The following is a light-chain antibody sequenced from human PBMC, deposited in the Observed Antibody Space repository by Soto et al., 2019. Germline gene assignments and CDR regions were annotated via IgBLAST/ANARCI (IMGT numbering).Light chain of an antibody. CDR3: QQYDNLPIT. V-gene: IGKV1-33*01. J-gene: IGKJ5*01. Sequence: DIQMTQSPSSLSASVGDRVTITCQASQDISNYLNCYQQKPGKAPKLLIYDASNLETGVPSRFSGSGSGTDFTFTISSLQPEDIATYYCQQYDNLPITCGQGTRLEIK. CDR1: QDISNY. CDR2: DAS.